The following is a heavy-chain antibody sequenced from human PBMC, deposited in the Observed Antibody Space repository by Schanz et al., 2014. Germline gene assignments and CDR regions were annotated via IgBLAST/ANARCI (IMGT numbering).Heavy chain of an antibody. D-gene: IGHD3-16*01. CDR3: SRGIVGGLDC. V-gene: IGHV3-21*01. CDR2: INSRNEV. CDR1: RLTFANED. J-gene: IGHJ4*02. Sequence: VQLVDSGGGVVQPGRSLRLSCAASRLTFANEDIHWVRQAPGKGLEWVSVINSRNEVFSIDSVRGRFTIFRDNPKKSAYLQMNSLRADDTAVYYCSRGIVGGLDCWGQGTLVTVSS.